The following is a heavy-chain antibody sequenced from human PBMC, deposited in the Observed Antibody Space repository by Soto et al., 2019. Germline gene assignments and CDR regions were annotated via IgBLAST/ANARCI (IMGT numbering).Heavy chain of an antibody. V-gene: IGHV4-59*01. CDR2: VYYSGST. Sequence: SETLSLTCTVSNGSISSFYWSWIRQPPGKGLEWIGYVYYSGSTVYNPSLKSRVTISVDTSKTQFSLKLSSVTAADTAVYYCARVRYGSGNYLHIFDYWGPGTLVTVSS. D-gene: IGHD3-10*01. CDR3: ARVRYGSGNYLHIFDY. J-gene: IGHJ4*02. CDR1: NGSISSFY.